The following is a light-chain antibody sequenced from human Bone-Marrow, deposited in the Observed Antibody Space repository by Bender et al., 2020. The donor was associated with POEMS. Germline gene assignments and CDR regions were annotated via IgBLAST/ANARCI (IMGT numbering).Light chain of an antibody. CDR1: SSDVGGYNY. CDR2: EVS. V-gene: IGLV2-8*01. Sequence: QSALTQPPSASGSPGQSVAISCTGSSSDVGGYNYVSWYQQHSGKAPKLVIYEVSQRPSGVPDRFSGSKSGNTASLTVSGLQAEDEADYYCTSYADSASANWLFGGGTKLTVL. J-gene: IGLJ3*02. CDR3: TSYADSASANWL.